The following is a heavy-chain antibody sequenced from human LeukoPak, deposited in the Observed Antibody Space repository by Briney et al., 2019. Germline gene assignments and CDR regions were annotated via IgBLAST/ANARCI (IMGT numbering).Heavy chain of an antibody. CDR3: ARRGYHDSSGYGY. V-gene: IGHV3-21*06. CDR1: GFTFSSYG. D-gene: IGHD3-22*01. CDR2: ISGSSTDI. Sequence: GGSLRLSCAASGFTFSSYGMNWVRQAPGKGLEWVSSISGSSTDIYYVDSVKGRFTISRDNAKNSVFLQINNLRAEDTAIYYCARRGYHDSSGYGYWGQGTLVTVSS. J-gene: IGHJ4*02.